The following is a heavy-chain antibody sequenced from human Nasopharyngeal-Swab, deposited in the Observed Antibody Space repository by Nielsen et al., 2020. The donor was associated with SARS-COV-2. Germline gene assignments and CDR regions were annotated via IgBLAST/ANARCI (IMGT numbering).Heavy chain of an antibody. CDR2: ISHRGSS. V-gene: IGHV4/OR15-8*01. Sequence: SQTLSLTCVVSDGSFTNTDWWGWVRQPPGKGLEWIGEISHRGSSNYNPSLKSRVAMSLDKSKNLFSLTLSSVTAADTAVYYCARPHYYCMDVWGKGTTVSVSS. CDR1: DGSFTNTDW. CDR3: ARPHYYCMDV. J-gene: IGHJ6*03.